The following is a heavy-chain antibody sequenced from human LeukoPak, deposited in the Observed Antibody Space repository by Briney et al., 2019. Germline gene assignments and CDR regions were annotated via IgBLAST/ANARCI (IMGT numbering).Heavy chain of an antibody. CDR1: GGSISSGDYY. CDR2: IYYSGST. V-gene: IGHV4-30-4*01. J-gene: IGHJ4*02. CDR3: ARDNSGYGAFDY. D-gene: IGHD5-12*01. Sequence: SQTLSLTCTVSGGSISSGDYYWRWIRQPPGKGLEWIGYIYYSGSTYYNPSLESRVTLSVDTSKSQFSLKLSSVTAADTAVYYCARDNSGYGAFDYWGQGTLVTVSS.